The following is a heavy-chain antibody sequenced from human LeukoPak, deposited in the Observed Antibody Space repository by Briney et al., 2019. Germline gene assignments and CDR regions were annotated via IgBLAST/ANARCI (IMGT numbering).Heavy chain of an antibody. J-gene: IGHJ4*02. D-gene: IGHD2-15*01. Sequence: GGSLRLSCAASGFTFSSSAMSWVRQAPGKGLEWVSAISNNGGYTYYADSVQGRFTISRDNSKSTLCLQMNSLRAEDTALYYCAKQLGYCSDGSCYFPYWGQGTLVTVSS. V-gene: IGHV3-23*01. CDR1: GFTFSSSA. CDR3: AKQLGYCSDGSCYFPY. CDR2: ISNNGGYT.